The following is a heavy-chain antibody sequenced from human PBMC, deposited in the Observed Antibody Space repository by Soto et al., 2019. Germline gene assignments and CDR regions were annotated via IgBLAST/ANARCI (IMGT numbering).Heavy chain of an antibody. Sequence: QVQLVESGGGVVQPGRSLRLSCAASGFTFSSYGMHWVRQAPGKGLEWVAVISYDGSNKYYADSVKGRFTISRDNSKNTLYLQMNSLRAEDTAVYYCAKDGVNMDWSYYIDYWGQGTLVTVSS. D-gene: IGHD3-9*01. V-gene: IGHV3-30*18. CDR2: ISYDGSNK. J-gene: IGHJ4*02. CDR3: AKDGVNMDWSYYIDY. CDR1: GFTFSSYG.